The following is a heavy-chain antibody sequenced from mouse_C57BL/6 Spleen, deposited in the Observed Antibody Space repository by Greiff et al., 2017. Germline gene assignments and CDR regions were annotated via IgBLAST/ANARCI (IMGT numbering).Heavy chain of an antibody. CDR3: ARVYDYDEGFAY. J-gene: IGHJ3*01. D-gene: IGHD2-4*01. V-gene: IGHV3-6*01. Sequence: EVKLVESGPGLVKPSQSLSLTCSVTGYSFTSGYYWNWLRQFPGNKLEWMGYISYDGSNNYNPTLKNRISITRDTSKNQFFLMLNSVTTEDTATYYCARVYDYDEGFAYWGQGTLVTVSA. CDR1: GYSFTSGYY. CDR2: ISYDGSN.